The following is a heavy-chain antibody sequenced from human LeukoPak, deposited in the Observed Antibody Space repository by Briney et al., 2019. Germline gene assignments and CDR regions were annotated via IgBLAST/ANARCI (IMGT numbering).Heavy chain of an antibody. Sequence: PGGSLRLSCAASGFTFDDYAMQWVRQAPGKGLEWVSGISWNSGSIGYADSVKGRFTISRDNAKNSLYLQMNSLRAEDTALYYCAKDGFHSSSWYGNWGQGTLVTVSS. CDR2: ISWNSGSI. CDR1: GFTFDDYA. CDR3: AKDGFHSSSWYGN. V-gene: IGHV3-9*01. D-gene: IGHD6-13*01. J-gene: IGHJ4*02.